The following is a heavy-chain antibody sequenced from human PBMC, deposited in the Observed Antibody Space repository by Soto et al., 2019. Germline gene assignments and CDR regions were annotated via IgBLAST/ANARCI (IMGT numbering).Heavy chain of an antibody. V-gene: IGHV1-18*01. Sequence: ASVKVSCKTSGYTFTIYGISWVRQAPGQGLEWLGWITADNGDTKYAQKVQDRVTVTMDTSTTTVYMEVRSLTPDDTAVYYCARRTLGSSVGIGDYWGQGTLVTVYS. CDR1: GYTFTIYG. J-gene: IGHJ4*02. D-gene: IGHD7-27*01. CDR3: ARRTLGSSVGIGDY. CDR2: ITADNGDT.